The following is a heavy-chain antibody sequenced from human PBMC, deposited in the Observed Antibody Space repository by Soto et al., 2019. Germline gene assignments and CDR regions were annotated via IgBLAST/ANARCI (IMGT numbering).Heavy chain of an antibody. CDR3: ARDGAWGFTLAY. J-gene: IGHJ4*02. D-gene: IGHD3-16*01. CDR2: ISSGSTTI. V-gene: IGHV3-48*01. CDR1: GFSFSNYK. Sequence: EVQLVESGGGLVQPGGSLRLSCAAAGFSFSNYKMDWVRQAPRKRLEWVSYISSGSTTIYYADSVKGRFTISRDNAKNSLYLQMNSLRAEDTAVYYCARDGAWGFTLAYWGQGTLVTVSS.